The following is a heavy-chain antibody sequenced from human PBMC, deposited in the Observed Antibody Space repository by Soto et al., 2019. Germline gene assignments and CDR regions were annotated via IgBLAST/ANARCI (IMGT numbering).Heavy chain of an antibody. D-gene: IGHD5-12*01. CDR3: ASDGGGYVRPGFDYGLDV. V-gene: IGHV4-30-4*01. CDR1: GGSISSCDYY. Sequence: KTSETLSLTCTVSGGSISSCDYYWSWLRQRPGQGLEWIMYIYDSGNTYYHPTLQVRVTTSIDASKNQFSLKRRSVTAADTAMYYCASDGGGYVRPGFDYGLDVWAQATTVTV. J-gene: IGHJ6*02. CDR2: IYDSGNT.